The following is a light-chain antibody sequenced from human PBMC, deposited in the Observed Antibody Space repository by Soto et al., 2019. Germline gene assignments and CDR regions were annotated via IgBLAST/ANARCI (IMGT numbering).Light chain of an antibody. CDR1: SSDVGGYDY. CDR3: ASYAGSNNFCV. Sequence: QAALTEPPSACGSPGHTVSISCIGTSSDVGGYDYVSWYQQHPGKVPKVIIYEVSKRPSGVPDRFSGSKSGNTASLTVSGLQADDEADYYCASYAGSNNFCVFGTGTKVTVL. V-gene: IGLV2-8*01. CDR2: EVS. J-gene: IGLJ1*01.